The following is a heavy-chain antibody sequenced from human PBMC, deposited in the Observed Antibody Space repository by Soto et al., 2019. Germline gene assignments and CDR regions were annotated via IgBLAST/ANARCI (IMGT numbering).Heavy chain of an antibody. CDR2: IYHGGST. V-gene: IGHV4-4*02. D-gene: IGHD6-13*01. CDR1: GGSISSSNL. Sequence: QVQLQESGPGLVKPSGTLSLTCAVSGGSISSSNLWTWVRQPPGKGLEWIGEIYHGGSTNYNPSLKSRVTIPVDKSKNQCALRLGSVTAADTAVYYCARSPRSIAAGGIDYWGQGILVTVSS. J-gene: IGHJ4*02. CDR3: ARSPRSIAAGGIDY.